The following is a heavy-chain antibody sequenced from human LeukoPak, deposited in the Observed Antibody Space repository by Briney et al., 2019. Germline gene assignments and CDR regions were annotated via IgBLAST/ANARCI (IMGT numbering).Heavy chain of an antibody. CDR1: GYTFTSYY. V-gene: IGHV1-46*01. Sequence: ASVRVSCKASGYTFTSYYMHWVRQAPGQGLEWMGIINPSGGSTSYAQKFQGRVTMTRDMSTSTVYMELSSLRSEDTAVYYCARDWLQQGGTLPEAFDIWGQGTMVTVSS. CDR2: INPSGGST. D-gene: IGHD5-18*01. CDR3: ARDWLQQGGTLPEAFDI. J-gene: IGHJ3*02.